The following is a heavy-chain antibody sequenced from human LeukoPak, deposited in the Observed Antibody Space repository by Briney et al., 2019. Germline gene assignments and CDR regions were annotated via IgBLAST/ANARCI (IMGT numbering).Heavy chain of an antibody. CDR2: ISGSGGST. V-gene: IGHV3-23*01. CDR3: ATDKGSTRYRPLLILDY. CDR1: GFTFSSYA. D-gene: IGHD2/OR15-2a*01. Sequence: GGSLRLSCAASGFTFSSYAMSWVRQAPGKGLEWVSAISGSGGSTYYADSVKGRFTISRDNSKNTLYLQMNSLRAEDTAVYYCATDKGSTRYRPLLILDYGGRGTLVSVSS. J-gene: IGHJ4*02.